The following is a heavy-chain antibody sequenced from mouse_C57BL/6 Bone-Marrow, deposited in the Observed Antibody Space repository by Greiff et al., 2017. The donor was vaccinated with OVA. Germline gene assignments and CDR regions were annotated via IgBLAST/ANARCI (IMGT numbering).Heavy chain of an antibody. CDR2: IDPSDSYT. D-gene: IGHD1-1*01. CDR3: ANDYYGSSYWYFDV. Sequence: VKLQQPGAELVMPGASVKLSCKASGYTFTSYWMHWVKQRPGQGLEWIGEIDPSDSYTNYNQKFKGKSTLTVDKSSSTAYMQLSSLTSEDSAVYYCANDYYGSSYWYFDVWGTGTTVTVSS. V-gene: IGHV1-69*01. CDR1: GYTFTSYW. J-gene: IGHJ1*03.